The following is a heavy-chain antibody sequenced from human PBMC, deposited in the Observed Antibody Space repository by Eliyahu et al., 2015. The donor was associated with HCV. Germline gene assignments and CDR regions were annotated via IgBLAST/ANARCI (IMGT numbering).Heavy chain of an antibody. V-gene: IGHV3-30*18. CDR2: LSSVGHVK. CDR1: GFTFSNYA. Sequence: QVQLVESGGGVVQPGTSLRLSCAASGFTFSNYAMHWVRQAPGRGLGWVTLLSSVGHVKNFEAMRAPLEGRFTISRDNSKDTLYLQMNTLRPEDTAVFYCAKAYGDYPESRVVDSWGQGTLVTVSS. CDR3: AKAYGDYPESRVVDS. J-gene: IGHJ4*02. D-gene: IGHD4-17*01.